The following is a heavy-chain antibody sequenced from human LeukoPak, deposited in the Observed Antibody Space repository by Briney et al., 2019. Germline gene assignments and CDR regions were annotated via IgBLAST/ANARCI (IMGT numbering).Heavy chain of an antibody. J-gene: IGHJ4*02. CDR3: ARDAYNWNSDY. V-gene: IGHV3-48*01. D-gene: IGHD1-7*01. Sequence: GGSLRLSCAGSGFTFSRYSMSWVRQAPGKGLEWVSYLNNTGGTRYYADSVKGRFTISRDNAKNSMYLQMNSLRAEDTAVYYCARDAYNWNSDYWGQGTLVTVSS. CDR1: GFTFSRYS. CDR2: LNNTGGTR.